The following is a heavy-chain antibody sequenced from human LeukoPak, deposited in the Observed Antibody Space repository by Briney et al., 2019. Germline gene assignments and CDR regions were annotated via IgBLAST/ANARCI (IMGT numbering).Heavy chain of an antibody. CDR2: INSDGSST. Sequence: GGSLRLSCAASGFTFSSYWMHWGRQAPGKGLVWVSRINSDGSSTSYADSVKGRFTISRDNAKNTLYLQMNSLRAEDTAVYYCARSWKTYTAMVNWGQGTLVTVSS. CDR3: ARSWKTYTAMVN. D-gene: IGHD5-18*01. V-gene: IGHV3-74*01. J-gene: IGHJ4*02. CDR1: GFTFSSYW.